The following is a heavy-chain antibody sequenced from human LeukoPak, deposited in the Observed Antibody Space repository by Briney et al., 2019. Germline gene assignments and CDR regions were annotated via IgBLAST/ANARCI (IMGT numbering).Heavy chain of an antibody. V-gene: IGHV3-30*18. CDR3: AKKLSGSYEEGMQQ. Sequence: GWSLRLSCAAAGFPFSSYSMHWVRQDPGKGLEWVAVTSAEGSRNHNADSVKGRFTISRDNSKNTLYLQMSSLRAEDTAVYYCAKKLSGSYEEGMQQWGQGTLVTVSS. CDR2: TSAEGSRN. CDR1: GFPFSSYS. J-gene: IGHJ1*01. D-gene: IGHD1-26*01.